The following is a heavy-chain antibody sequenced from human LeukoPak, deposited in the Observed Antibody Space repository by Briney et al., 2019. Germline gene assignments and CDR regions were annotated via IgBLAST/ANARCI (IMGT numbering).Heavy chain of an antibody. CDR1: GGTFSSYA. CDR2: IIPIFGTA. J-gene: IGHJ4*02. D-gene: IGHD5-18*01. Sequence: SSVKVSCKASGGTFSSYAISWVRQAPGQGLEWMGGIIPIFGTANYAQKFQGRVTITTDESTSTACMELSSLRSEDTAVYYCAVTKSGYSYGSPSYYFDYWGQGTLVTVSS. V-gene: IGHV1-69*05. CDR3: AVTKSGYSYGSPSYYFDY.